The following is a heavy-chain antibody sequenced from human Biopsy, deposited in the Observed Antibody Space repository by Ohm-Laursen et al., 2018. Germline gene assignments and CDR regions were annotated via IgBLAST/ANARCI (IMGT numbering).Heavy chain of an antibody. J-gene: IGHJ5*01. CDR3: ARAGRYCSGGGCYSWFDS. V-gene: IGHV3-72*01. CDR1: GFSLSDNY. D-gene: IGHD2-15*01. CDR2: IREKANSYTT. Sequence: SLGLCCAAYGFSLSDNYRDWVRQAPGKGLEWVGRIREKANSYTTDYAASVKGRFTISRDDSKNSLYLQLNSLKTEDTALYYCARAGRYCSGGGCYSWFDSWGQGALVTVSS.